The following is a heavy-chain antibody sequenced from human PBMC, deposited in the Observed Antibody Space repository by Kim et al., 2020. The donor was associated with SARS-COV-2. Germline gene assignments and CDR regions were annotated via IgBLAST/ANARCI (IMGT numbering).Heavy chain of an antibody. Sequence: GGSLRLSCAASGFTFRNYGMHWVRQAPGKGLEWVAVIWYDGSNTYYADSVKGRFTISRDNSKNILYLQVNSLRAEDTAVYYCASHCTRPSCYPYWGQGTLVTVSS. J-gene: IGHJ4*02. D-gene: IGHD2-2*01. CDR3: ASHCTRPSCYPY. CDR1: GFTFRNYG. V-gene: IGHV3-33*08. CDR2: IWYDGSNT.